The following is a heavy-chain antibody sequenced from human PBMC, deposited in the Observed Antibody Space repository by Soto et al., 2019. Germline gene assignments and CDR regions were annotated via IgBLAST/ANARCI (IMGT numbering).Heavy chain of an antibody. D-gene: IGHD3-9*01. CDR1: GFTVRDYY. J-gene: IGHJ3*02. CDR3: ARDADILTGSDAFDI. CDR2: ISSSNSYT. Sequence: GGSLRLSCASSGFTVRDYYMSWIRQAPGKGLEWVSYISSSNSYTNYADSVKGRFTISRDNAKNSLYLQMNSLRAEDTAVYYCARDADILTGSDAFDIWGQGTMVTVSS. V-gene: IGHV3-11*05.